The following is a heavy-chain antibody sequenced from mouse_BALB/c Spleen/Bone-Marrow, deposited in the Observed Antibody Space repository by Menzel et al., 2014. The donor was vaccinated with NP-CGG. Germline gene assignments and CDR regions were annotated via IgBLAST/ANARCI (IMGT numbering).Heavy chain of an antibody. V-gene: IGHV4-1*02. CDR3: ARLGYYGYFDY. J-gene: IGHJ2*01. Sequence: EVQLVESGGGLVQPGGFLKLSCAASGFDFRRYWMSWVRQAPGKGLEWIGEINPDSSTINYAPSLKDKFIISRDNAKNTLYLQMSKVRSEDTALYYCARLGYYGYFDYWGQGTTLTVSS. CDR2: INPDSSTI. D-gene: IGHD2-3*01. CDR1: GFDFRRYW.